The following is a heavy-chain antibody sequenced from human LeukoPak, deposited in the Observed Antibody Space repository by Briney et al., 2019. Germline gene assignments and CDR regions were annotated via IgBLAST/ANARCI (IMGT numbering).Heavy chain of an antibody. CDR1: GGSISSYY. CDR2: IYYSGIT. Sequence: PSETLSLTCTVSGGSISSYYWGWIRQAPGKGLEWIGSIYYSGITHYNASLKSRVTISVDMSTNQFSLRLSSVTAADTAVYYCARDGWESGDYWGQGTLVTVSS. J-gene: IGHJ4*02. CDR3: ARDGWESGDY. V-gene: IGHV4-39*07. D-gene: IGHD1-26*01.